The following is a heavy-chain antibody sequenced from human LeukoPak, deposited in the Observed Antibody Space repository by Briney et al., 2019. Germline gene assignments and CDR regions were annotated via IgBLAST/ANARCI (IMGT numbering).Heavy chain of an antibody. CDR1: GGSIGTYF. J-gene: IGHJ5*02. D-gene: IGHD6-19*01. Sequence: PSETLSLTCTVSGGSIGTYFWGWIRQPAGKGLQWIGRFHTRGSTDYNPSLMSRVSMSVDTSKNQFLLRLRSVTAADTAVYYCVRDGTGDSSGWHPWGQGTLVTVSS. V-gene: IGHV4-4*07. CDR2: FHTRGST. CDR3: VRDGTGDSSGWHP.